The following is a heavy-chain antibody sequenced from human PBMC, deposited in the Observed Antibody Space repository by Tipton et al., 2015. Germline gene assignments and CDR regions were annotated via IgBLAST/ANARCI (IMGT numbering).Heavy chain of an antibody. CDR2: IQYSGST. CDR1: SDSISKYY. Sequence: TLSLTCSVSSDSISKYYWSWIRQPPGKELEWIGYIQYSGSTNYNPALKSRVTISVDTSKNQFSLKLSSVIAADTAVYYCARASIIQGYYHDSSRYYLFNSWGQVTLVTVSS. D-gene: IGHD3-22*01. CDR3: ARASIIQGYYHDSSRYYLFNS. J-gene: IGHJ1*01. V-gene: IGHV4-59*01.